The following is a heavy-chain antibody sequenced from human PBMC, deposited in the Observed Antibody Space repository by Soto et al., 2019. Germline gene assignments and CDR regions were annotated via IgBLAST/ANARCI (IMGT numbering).Heavy chain of an antibody. CDR1: GFSLSSSGAG. V-gene: IGHV2-5*02. Sequence: QITLKESGPTLVKPTQTLTLTCTFSGFSLSSSGAGVVWIRQPPGEALEWLALIYWDDDKRYSPFLKSRLTITKETSKNQVVLTMTNMDPVDTATYYCAHKGGRGAGMDVWGQGTTVTVSS. CDR3: AHKGGRGAGMDV. CDR2: IYWDDDK. J-gene: IGHJ6*02. D-gene: IGHD2-15*01.